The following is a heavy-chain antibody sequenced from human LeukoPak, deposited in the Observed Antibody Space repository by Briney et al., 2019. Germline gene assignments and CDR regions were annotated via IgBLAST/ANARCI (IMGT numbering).Heavy chain of an antibody. CDR3: ARSADNSSSWYFYYYYYMDV. Sequence: SETLSLTCAVYGGSFSGYYWSWIRQPPGKGLEWIGEINHSGSTNYNPSLKSRVTILVDTSKNQFSLKLSSVTAADTAVYYCARSADNSSSWYFYYYYYMDVWGKGTTVTVSS. V-gene: IGHV4-34*01. CDR2: INHSGST. J-gene: IGHJ6*03. D-gene: IGHD6-13*01. CDR1: GGSFSGYY.